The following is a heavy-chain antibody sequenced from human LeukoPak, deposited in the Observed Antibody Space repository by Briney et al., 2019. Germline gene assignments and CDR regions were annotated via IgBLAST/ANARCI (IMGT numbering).Heavy chain of an antibody. D-gene: IGHD6-19*01. Sequence: SETLSLTCTVSGGSISSNSYYWDWIRQPPGKGLEWIGNIYYSGSTYYNPSLRSRVTISVDTSKNQFSLRLSSVTAADTAMYYCARGTLYSGWSYYFDYWGQGSQVTVSS. V-gene: IGHV4-39*07. J-gene: IGHJ4*02. CDR1: GGSISSNSYY. CDR2: IYYSGST. CDR3: ARGTLYSGWSYYFDY.